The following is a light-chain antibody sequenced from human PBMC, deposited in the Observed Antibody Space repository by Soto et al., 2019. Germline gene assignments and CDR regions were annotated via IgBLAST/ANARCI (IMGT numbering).Light chain of an antibody. V-gene: IGLV2-14*01. J-gene: IGLJ2*01. CDR3: SSYVDSSVI. CDR1: SSDITNYDY. Sequence: QSALTQPASVSGSPGQSITISCTGSSSDITNYDYVSWYQQHPGKAPKLILYEVSTRPSGVSNRFSGSKSDNSASLSISGLQSEDEALYYCSSYVDSSVIFGGGTKLTVL. CDR2: EVS.